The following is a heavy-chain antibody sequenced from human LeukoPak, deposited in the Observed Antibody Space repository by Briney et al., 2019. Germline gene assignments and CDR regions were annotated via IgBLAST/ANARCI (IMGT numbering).Heavy chain of an antibody. V-gene: IGHV3-53*01. Sequence: GGSLRLSCAASGFTVISHYMNWVRQAPGKGLEWVSVIHSGGNTYYADSVKGRFTISRDNSKSTLYLQMNSLRAEDTAVYYCARGSERWLQPFDYWGQGTLVTVSS. J-gene: IGHJ4*02. CDR3: ARGSERWLQPFDY. CDR1: GFTVISHY. D-gene: IGHD5-24*01. CDR2: IHSGGNT.